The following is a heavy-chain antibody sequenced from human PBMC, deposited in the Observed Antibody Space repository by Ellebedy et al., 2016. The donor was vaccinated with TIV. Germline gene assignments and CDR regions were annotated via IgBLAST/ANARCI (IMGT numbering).Heavy chain of an antibody. J-gene: IGHJ6*02. Sequence: SETLSLXXTVSGGSVSDGSTSTTDYYWSWIRQHPGKGLEWIGYIYHSGTTYYNPSLKSRVSISVDTSKNQFSLRLSSVTAADTAVYYCARFRSGIVVAPAHYGMDVWGQGTTVTVSS. CDR3: ARFRSGIVVAPAHYGMDV. CDR1: GGSVSDGSTSTTDYY. CDR2: IYHSGTT. D-gene: IGHD2-2*01. V-gene: IGHV4-31*03.